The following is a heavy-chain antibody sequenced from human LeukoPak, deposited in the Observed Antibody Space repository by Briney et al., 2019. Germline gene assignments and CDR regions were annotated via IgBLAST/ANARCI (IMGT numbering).Heavy chain of an antibody. CDR3: AAAFFVGDGYNFDY. J-gene: IGHJ4*02. Sequence: GGSLRLSCAASGFTVSSNYMSWVRQAPGKGLEWVSVLYSGGSTYYADSVKGRFTISRDDSKNTLYLQMHSLRAEDAAVYYCAAAFFVGDGYNFDYWGQGTLVTVSS. D-gene: IGHD5-24*01. CDR2: LYSGGST. CDR1: GFTVSSNY. V-gene: IGHV3-53*01.